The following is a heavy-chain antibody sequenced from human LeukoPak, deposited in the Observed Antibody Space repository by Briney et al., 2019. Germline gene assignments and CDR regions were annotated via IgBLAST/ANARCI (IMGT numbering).Heavy chain of an antibody. Sequence: PGGSLRLSCAASGFTFSDYYMSWIRQAPGKGLEWVSYISSSGSTIYYADSVKGRFTISRDNSKNTLYLQMNSLRAEDTAVYYCAKEKYSNGFFDYWGQGTLVTVSS. J-gene: IGHJ4*02. V-gene: IGHV3-11*01. D-gene: IGHD6-19*01. CDR2: ISSSGSTI. CDR3: AKEKYSNGFFDY. CDR1: GFTFSDYY.